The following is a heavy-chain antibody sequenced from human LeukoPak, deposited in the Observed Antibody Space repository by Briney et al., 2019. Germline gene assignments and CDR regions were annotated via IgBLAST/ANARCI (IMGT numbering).Heavy chain of an antibody. CDR2: TINDGSIT. D-gene: IGHD4-11*01. CDR3: VRADYSNASPGD. J-gene: IGHJ4*02. V-gene: IGHV3-74*01. Sequence: GGSLRLSCSASGFMFSTYWMYWVRQAPGKGLVWVSRTINDGSITNYADSVEGRFTISRDNAQNTLYLQMNSLRVEDTAVYYCVRADYSNASPGDWGQGTLVTVSS. CDR1: GFMFSTYW.